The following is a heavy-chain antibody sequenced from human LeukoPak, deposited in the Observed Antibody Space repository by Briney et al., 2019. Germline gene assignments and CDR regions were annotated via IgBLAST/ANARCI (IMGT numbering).Heavy chain of an antibody. CDR1: GGSISSSSYY. CDR2: IYYSGST. J-gene: IGHJ1*01. Sequence: SETLSLTCTVSGGSISSSSYYWGWIRQPPGKGLEWIGSIYYSGSTYYNPSLKSRVTISVDTSKNQFSLKLSSVTAADTAVYSCSSGNYGYLQHWGQGTLVTVSS. D-gene: IGHD3-22*01. V-gene: IGHV4-39*07. CDR3: SSGNYGYLQH.